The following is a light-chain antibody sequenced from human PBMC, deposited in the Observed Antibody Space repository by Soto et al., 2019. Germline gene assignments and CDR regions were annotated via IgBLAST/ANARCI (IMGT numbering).Light chain of an antibody. J-gene: IGKJ5*01. CDR1: QSISSY. V-gene: IGKV1-9*01. CDR3: HQLKGYPLT. Sequence: DIQMTQSPSSLSASVGDRVTITCRASQSISSYLNWYQQKPGRAPKLLVSAADTLQSGVLSRFSGSGSGTEFTLTISSLQPEDFATYYCHQLKGYPLTFGQGTRLEIK. CDR2: AAD.